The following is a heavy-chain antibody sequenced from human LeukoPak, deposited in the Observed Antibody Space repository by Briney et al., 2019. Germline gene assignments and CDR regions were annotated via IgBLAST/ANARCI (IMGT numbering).Heavy chain of an antibody. Sequence: SETLSLTCTVSGGSISSSSYYWGWIRQPPGKGLEWIGEINHSGGTNYNPSLKSRVTISVDTSKNQFSLKLSSVTAADTAVYYCARGLGVRGVRLYYYYYMDVWGKGTTVTVSS. J-gene: IGHJ6*03. CDR1: GGSISSSSYY. CDR3: ARGLGVRGVRLYYYYYMDV. CDR2: INHSGGT. D-gene: IGHD3-10*01. V-gene: IGHV4-39*07.